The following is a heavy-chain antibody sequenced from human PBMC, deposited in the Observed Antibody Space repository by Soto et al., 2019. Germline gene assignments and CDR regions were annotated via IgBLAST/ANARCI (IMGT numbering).Heavy chain of an antibody. Sequence: QAGGTLRLSCAASGFTFSSSDMNWVRQAPGKGLEWVSYISGSSSTIYYADSVKGRFTISRDNLKNSLFLQRSSLGDEDMAVYYCTKASRYYDCSGYYGAFYYYCMVIWCQETSVNVSS. V-gene: IGHV3-48*02. CDR3: TKASRYYDCSGYYGAFYYYCMVI. J-gene: IGHJ6*02. CDR1: GFTFSSSD. CDR2: ISGSSSTI. D-gene: IGHD3-22*01.